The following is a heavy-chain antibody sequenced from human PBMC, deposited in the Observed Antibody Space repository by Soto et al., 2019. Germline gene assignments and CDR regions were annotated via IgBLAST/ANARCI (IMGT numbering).Heavy chain of an antibody. CDR3: ARPTNHGVYSGNYFDY. J-gene: IGHJ4*02. CDR1: GFTFSSYG. D-gene: IGHD1-26*01. V-gene: IGHV3-33*01. Sequence: PGGSLRLSCAASGFTFSSYGMHWVRQAPGKGLEWVAVIWYDGSNKYYADSVKGRFTISRDNSKNTLYLQMNSLRAEDTAVYYRARPTNHGVYSGNYFDYWGQGTLVTVSS. CDR2: IWYDGSNK.